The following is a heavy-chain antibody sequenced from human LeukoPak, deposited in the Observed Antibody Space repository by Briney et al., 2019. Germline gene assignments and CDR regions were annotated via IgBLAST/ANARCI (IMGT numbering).Heavy chain of an antibody. CDR2: INPNSGGT. J-gene: IGHJ4*02. V-gene: IGHV1-2*02. CDR1: GYTFTGYY. Sequence: ASVTVSCKASGYTFTGYYMHWVRQAPGQGLEWMGWINPNSGGTNYAQKFQGRVTMTRDTSISTAYMELSRLRSDDTAVYYCASSGVTSGYYYVAWYFDYWGQGTLVTVSS. CDR3: ASSGVTSGYYYVAWYFDY. D-gene: IGHD3-22*01.